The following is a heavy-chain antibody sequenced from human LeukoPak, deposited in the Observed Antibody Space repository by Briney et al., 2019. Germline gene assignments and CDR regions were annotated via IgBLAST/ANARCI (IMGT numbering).Heavy chain of an antibody. CDR1: GGSFSGYY. CDR2: INHSGSP. V-gene: IGHV4-34*01. Sequence: PSETLSLTCAVYGGSFSGYYWSWIRQPPGKGLEWIGEINHSGSPNYNPSLKSRVTISVGTSKNQFSLKLSSVPAADTAVYYCAPLRQYYYDSSGYYETFDYWGQGTLVTVSS. J-gene: IGHJ4*02. D-gene: IGHD3-22*01. CDR3: APLRQYYYDSSGYYETFDY.